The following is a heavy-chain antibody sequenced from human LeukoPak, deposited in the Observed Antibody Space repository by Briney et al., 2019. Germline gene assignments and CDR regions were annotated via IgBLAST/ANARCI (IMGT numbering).Heavy chain of an antibody. CDR1: GFTFSSYS. CDR2: ISSSSSTI. CDR3: ATNSGYCSGGSCCDFDY. V-gene: IGHV3-48*01. Sequence: PGGSLRLSCAASGFTFSSYSMNWVRQAPGKGLEWVSYISSSSSTIYYADSVKGRFTISRDNAKNSLYLQMNSLRAEDTAVYYCATNSGYCSGGSCCDFDYWGQGTLVTVSS. D-gene: IGHD2-15*01. J-gene: IGHJ4*02.